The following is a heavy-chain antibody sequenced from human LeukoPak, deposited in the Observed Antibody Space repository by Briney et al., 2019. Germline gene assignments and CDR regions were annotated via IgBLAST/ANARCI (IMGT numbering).Heavy chain of an antibody. CDR3: ARDPDSSGYTFDY. CDR1: GFTFSSYW. V-gene: IGHV3-74*01. Sequence: GGSLRLSCAASGFTFSSYWMHWVRQAPEKGLVWVSRINSDGSSTSYADSVKGRFTISRDNAKNTLYLQMNSLRAEDTAVYYCARDPDSSGYTFDYWGQGTLVTVSS. J-gene: IGHJ4*02. CDR2: INSDGSST. D-gene: IGHD3-22*01.